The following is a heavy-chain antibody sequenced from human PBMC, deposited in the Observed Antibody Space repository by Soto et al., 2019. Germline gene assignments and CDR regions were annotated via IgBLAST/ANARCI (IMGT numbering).Heavy chain of an antibody. CDR1: GFTFDSYA. CDR2: ISWNSGSI. J-gene: IGHJ4*02. D-gene: IGHD6-19*01. CDR3: VKDIHEQWLVSHFEY. V-gene: IGHV3-9*01. Sequence: EVQLVECGGGLVQPGGSLRLSCVASGFTFDSYAMHWVRQAPGKGLEWVSGISWNSGSIGYEDSVKGRFTISRDNAQNSLYLEMNSLRVEDTAFYYCVKDIHEQWLVSHFEYWGQGALVTVSS.